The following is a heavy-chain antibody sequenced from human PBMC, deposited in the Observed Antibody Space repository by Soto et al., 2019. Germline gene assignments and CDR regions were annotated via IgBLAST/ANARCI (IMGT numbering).Heavy chain of an antibody. CDR1: GGSISSYY. CDR2: IYYSGST. V-gene: IGHV4-59*01. CDR3: ARGPDSSAYYFGYYYYHGMDV. J-gene: IGHJ6*02. Sequence: PSGTLSLTCTVSGGSISSYYWSWMRQPPGKGLEWIGYIYYSGSTNYNPSLKSRVTISVDTSKNQFSLKLSSVTAADTAVYYCARGPDSSAYYFGYYYYHGMDVWGQGTTVTVSS. D-gene: IGHD3-22*01.